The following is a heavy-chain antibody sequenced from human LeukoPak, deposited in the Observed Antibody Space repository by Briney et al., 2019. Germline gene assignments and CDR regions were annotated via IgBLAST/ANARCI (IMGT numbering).Heavy chain of an antibody. D-gene: IGHD7-27*01. Sequence: PGGSLRLSCAASGFTFSAYWMHWVRQTPEKGLVWVSRINSDGSGTSYADSVKGRFTISRDNAENTLYLQMNSLRAEDTAVYYCTRDKSGDLDYWGQGTQVTVSS. V-gene: IGHV3-74*01. J-gene: IGHJ4*02. CDR3: TRDKSGDLDY. CDR2: INSDGSGT. CDR1: GFTFSAYW.